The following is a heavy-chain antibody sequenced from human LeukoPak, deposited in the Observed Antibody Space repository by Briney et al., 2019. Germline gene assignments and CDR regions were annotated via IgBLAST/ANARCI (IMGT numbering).Heavy chain of an antibody. V-gene: IGHV1-2*02. D-gene: IGHD2-21*01. CDR1: GYTFTFYY. Sequence: GASVTVSCKASGYTFTFYYMHWVRQAPGQGLEWMGWINPSSGGTNYAQKFQGRVTMTRDTSISTAYMELSRLRSDDTVVYYCARSARWRYGPGFVGNYWGQGTLVTVSS. CDR2: INPSSGGT. CDR3: ARSARWRYGPGFVGNY. J-gene: IGHJ4*02.